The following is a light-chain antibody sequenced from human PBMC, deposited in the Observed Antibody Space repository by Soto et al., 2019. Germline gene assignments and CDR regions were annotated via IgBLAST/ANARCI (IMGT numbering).Light chain of an antibody. J-gene: IGKJ1*01. CDR1: QSIRNY. Sequence: DIQMTQSPSSLSASVGDRVTISCRASQSIRNYVSWYQQKPGTAPKLLVRAASTLQSGVPSXXSGSGSGTDFTLTISSLQIEDFATYFCQQTDSTPQTFGQGTNVEI. V-gene: IGKV1-39*01. CDR3: QQTDSTPQT. CDR2: AAS.